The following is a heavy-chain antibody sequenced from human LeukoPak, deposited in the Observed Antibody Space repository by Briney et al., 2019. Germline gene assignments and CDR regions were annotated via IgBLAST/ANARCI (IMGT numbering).Heavy chain of an antibody. CDR1: GGSISSYY. Sequence: SETLSLTCTVSGGSISSYYWSWIRQPPGKGLEWFGYIYYSGSTNYNPSLKSRVTISVDTSKNQFSLKLSSVTAADTAVYYCARSTSGFFEWLPYDYWGQGTLVTVSS. CDR2: IYYSGST. J-gene: IGHJ4*02. V-gene: IGHV4-59*01. D-gene: IGHD3-3*01. CDR3: ARSTSGFFEWLPYDY.